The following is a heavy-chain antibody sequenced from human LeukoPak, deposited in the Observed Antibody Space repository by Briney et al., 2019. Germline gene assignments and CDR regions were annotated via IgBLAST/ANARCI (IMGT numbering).Heavy chain of an antibody. J-gene: IGHJ4*02. V-gene: IGHV1-46*01. CDR3: ARGNYRSSGYCGPSDY. CDR2: INPSGGST. D-gene: IGHD3-22*01. CDR1: GYTFTSYY. Sequence: GASVKVSCKASGYTFTSYYMHWVRQAPGQGLECMGIINPSGGSTSYAQKFQGRVTMTRDTSTSTVYMELSSLRSEDTAVYYCARGNYRSSGYCGPSDYWGQGTLVTVSS.